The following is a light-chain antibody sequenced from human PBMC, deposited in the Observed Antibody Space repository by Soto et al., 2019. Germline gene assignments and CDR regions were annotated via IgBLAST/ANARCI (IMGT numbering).Light chain of an antibody. CDR3: QQHSHWPPWT. CDR2: GAS. V-gene: IGKV3-11*01. CDR1: ENVRTF. Sequence: VLTQSPATLSLSPGERATLSCRASENVRTFVDWYQQKPGQAPRLLIYGASNRATDIPARFSGSGSGTDFTLTISNLEPEDFAVYYCQQHSHWPPWTFGQGTKVEIK. J-gene: IGKJ1*01.